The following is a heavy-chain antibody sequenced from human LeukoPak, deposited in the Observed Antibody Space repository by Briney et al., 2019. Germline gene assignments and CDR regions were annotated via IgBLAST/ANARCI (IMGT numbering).Heavy chain of an antibody. Sequence: PGGSLRLSCAASGFTFSSYSMNWVRQAPGKGLEWVSSISSSSSYIYYADSVKGRFTISRDNAKNSLYLQMNSLRAEDTAVYYCARDPGGYEFPTGWDYWGQGTLVTVSS. V-gene: IGHV3-21*01. J-gene: IGHJ4*02. CDR1: GFTFSSYS. D-gene: IGHD5-12*01. CDR3: ARDPGGYEFPTGWDY. CDR2: ISSSSSYI.